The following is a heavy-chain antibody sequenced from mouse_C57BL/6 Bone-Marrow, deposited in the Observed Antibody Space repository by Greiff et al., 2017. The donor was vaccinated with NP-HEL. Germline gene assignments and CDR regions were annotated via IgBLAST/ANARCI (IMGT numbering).Heavy chain of an antibody. CDR1: GYTFTSYW. CDR2: IYPGSGST. V-gene: IGHV1-55*01. D-gene: IGHD1-1*01. Sequence: QVQLQQPGAELVKPGASVKMSCKASGYTFTSYWITWVKQRPGQGLEWIGDIYPGSGSTNYNEKFKDKATLTVDKSSSTAYMQLSSLTSEDSAVYYCARWHSHYYGSSYYAMDYWGQGTSVTVSS. CDR3: ARWHSHYYGSSYYAMDY. J-gene: IGHJ4*01.